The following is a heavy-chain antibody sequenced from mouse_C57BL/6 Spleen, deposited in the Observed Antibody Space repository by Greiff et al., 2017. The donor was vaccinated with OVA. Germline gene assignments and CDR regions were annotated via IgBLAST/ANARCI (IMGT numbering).Heavy chain of an antibody. D-gene: IGHD2-5*01. Sequence: EVKLVESGGDLVKPGGSLKLSCAASGFTFSSYGMSWVRQTPDKRLEWVATISSGGSYTYYPDSVKGRFTISRDNAKNTLYLQMSSLKSEDTAMYYCARHDDCSTHWYFDVWGTGTTVTVSS. J-gene: IGHJ1*03. CDR2: ISSGGSYT. V-gene: IGHV5-6*01. CDR3: ARHDDCSTHWYFDV. CDR1: GFTFSSYG.